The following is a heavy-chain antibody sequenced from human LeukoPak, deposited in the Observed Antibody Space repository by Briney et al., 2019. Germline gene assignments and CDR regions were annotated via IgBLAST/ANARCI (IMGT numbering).Heavy chain of an antibody. CDR3: AKGDDIGKHPTRAYYFDT. CDR2: TGLNSVNT. V-gene: IGHV3-23*01. J-gene: IGHJ4*02. Sequence: PGGSLRLSCAATGFTFRNYYINWIRQAPGKGLEWVSTTGLNSVNTLCAESVQGRFSISRDNSKNTLDLQMDNLRVDDTAVYYCAKGDDIGKHPTRAYYFDTWGQGTLVTVSS. D-gene: IGHD5-24*01. CDR1: GFTFRNYY.